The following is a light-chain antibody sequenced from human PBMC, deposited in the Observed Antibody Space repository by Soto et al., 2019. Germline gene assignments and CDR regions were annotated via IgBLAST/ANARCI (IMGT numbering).Light chain of an antibody. V-gene: IGKV3-20*01. CDR1: QSVSSNY. J-gene: IGKJ1*01. Sequence: EIVMTQSPATLSVSPGERATLSCRASQSVSSNYLAWYQQKHGQAPRLLIYGASSRGTGITDRLSGSRCGTEVILTIIRLQPEDFVVEYCQHYGSSPETFGQGTKVDI. CDR2: GAS. CDR3: QHYGSSPET.